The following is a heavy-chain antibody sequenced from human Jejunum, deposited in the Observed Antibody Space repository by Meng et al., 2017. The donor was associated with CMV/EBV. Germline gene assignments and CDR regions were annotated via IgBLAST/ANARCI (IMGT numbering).Heavy chain of an antibody. CDR3: ALFTRSWFDP. V-gene: IGHV2-5*02. CDR2: IYWDDDK. Sequence: IALKESGPTRVKPTQTLTLPCTFSGFSLSTSEVGVGWIRQPPGKALEWLAVIYWDDDKRYSPSLKSRLTITKDTSKNQVVLTLTNMDPVDTATYYCALFTRSWFDPWGQGTLVTVSS. J-gene: IGHJ5*02. CDR1: GFSLSTSEVG. D-gene: IGHD2-2*01.